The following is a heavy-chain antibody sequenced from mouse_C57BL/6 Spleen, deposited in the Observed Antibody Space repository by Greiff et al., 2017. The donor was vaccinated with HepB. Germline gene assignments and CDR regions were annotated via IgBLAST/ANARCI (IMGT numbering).Heavy chain of an antibody. Sequence: SGAELVRPGASVTLSCKASGYTFTDYEMHWVKQTPVHGLEWIGAIDPETGGTAYNQKFKGKAILTADKSSSTAYMELRSLTSEDSAVYYCTRHYYGSSFYYFDYWGQGTTLTVSS. V-gene: IGHV1-15*01. CDR2: IDPETGGT. CDR3: TRHYYGSSFYYFDY. D-gene: IGHD1-1*01. J-gene: IGHJ2*01. CDR1: GYTFTDYE.